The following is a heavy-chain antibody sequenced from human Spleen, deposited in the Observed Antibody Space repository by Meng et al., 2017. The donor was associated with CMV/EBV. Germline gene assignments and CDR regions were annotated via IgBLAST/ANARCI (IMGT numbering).Heavy chain of an antibody. CDR3: VPHDFPMDV. V-gene: IGHV3-7*01. Sequence: GESLKISCAASGFTFSSYWMHWVRQVPGKGLDWVANIRQDGGDKGYAGSVRGRFTISRDNAKNSLYLQMNSLRVEDTAIYYCVPHDFPMDVWGQGTTVTVSS. CDR2: IRQDGGDK. D-gene: IGHD1-1*01. CDR1: GFTFSSYW. J-gene: IGHJ6*02.